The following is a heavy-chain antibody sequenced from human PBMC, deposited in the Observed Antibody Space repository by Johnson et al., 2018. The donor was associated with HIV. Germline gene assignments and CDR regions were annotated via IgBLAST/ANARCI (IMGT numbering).Heavy chain of an antibody. V-gene: IGHV3-13*01. CDR1: GFTFSSYD. CDR2: IGTAGDT. Sequence: MQLVESGGGLVQPGVSLRLSCAASGFTFSSYDMHWVRQVTGKGLEWVSAIGTAGDTYYPGSVKGRFTISRENAKNSLYRQMNSLRAEDTALYYCAKDIVGATGAFDIWGQGTMVTVSS. D-gene: IGHD1-26*01. J-gene: IGHJ3*02. CDR3: AKDIVGATGAFDI.